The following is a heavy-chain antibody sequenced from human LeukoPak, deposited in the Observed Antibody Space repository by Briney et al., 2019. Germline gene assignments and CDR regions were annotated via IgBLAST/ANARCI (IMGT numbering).Heavy chain of an antibody. Sequence: PRGSLRLSCAASGFTFDDYGMSWVRQAPGKGLEWVSGINWNGGSTGYADSVKGRFTISRDNAKNSLYLQMNSLRAEDTAVYYCARGGFDWLLFNYYYYMDVWGKGTTVTISS. CDR1: GFTFDDYG. CDR3: ARGGFDWLLFNYYYYMDV. J-gene: IGHJ6*03. CDR2: INWNGGST. V-gene: IGHV3-20*04. D-gene: IGHD3-9*01.